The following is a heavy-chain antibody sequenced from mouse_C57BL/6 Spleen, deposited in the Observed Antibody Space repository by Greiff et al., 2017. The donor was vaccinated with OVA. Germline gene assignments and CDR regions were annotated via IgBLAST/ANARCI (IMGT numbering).Heavy chain of an antibody. J-gene: IGHJ2*01. CDR1: GYTFTDYY. D-gene: IGHD3-2*02. CDR2: INPNNGGT. Sequence: VQLQQSGPELVKPGASVKISCKASGYTFTDYYMNWVKQSHGKSLEWIGDINPNNGGTSYNQKFKGKATLTVDKSSSTAYMELRSLTSEDSAVYYCARRAPQLRLRPSYFDYWGQGTTLTVSS. CDR3: ARRAPQLRLRPSYFDY. V-gene: IGHV1-26*01.